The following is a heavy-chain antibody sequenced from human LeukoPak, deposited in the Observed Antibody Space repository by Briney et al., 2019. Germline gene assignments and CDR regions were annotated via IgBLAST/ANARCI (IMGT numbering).Heavy chain of an antibody. CDR1: GFTLTSSD. Sequence: NPGGSLRLSCVASGFTLTSSDFNWIRQAPGKGLEWLSTITRSGSNLYYADSVKGRFTTSRDDAKDSVYLQMESLRVEDTAIYYCARNFDSWGQGTLVTVSS. CDR2: ITRSGSNL. V-gene: IGHV3-21*01. J-gene: IGHJ4*02. CDR3: ARNFDS.